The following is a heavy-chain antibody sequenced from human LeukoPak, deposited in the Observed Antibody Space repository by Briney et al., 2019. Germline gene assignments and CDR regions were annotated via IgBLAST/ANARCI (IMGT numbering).Heavy chain of an antibody. CDR3: ARSPWDSRLYMDV. Sequence: PGGSLRLSCAASGFTFSDYYMSWIRQAPGKGLEWVSYISSSGSTIYYADSVKGRFTISRDNAKNSLYLQMNSLRVEDTAVYYCARSPWDSRLYMDVWGKGTTVTVSS. D-gene: IGHD1-26*01. CDR2: ISSSGSTI. CDR1: GFTFSDYY. J-gene: IGHJ6*03. V-gene: IGHV3-11*04.